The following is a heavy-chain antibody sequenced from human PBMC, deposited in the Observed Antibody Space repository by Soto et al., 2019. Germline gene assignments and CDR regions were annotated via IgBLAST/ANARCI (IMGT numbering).Heavy chain of an antibody. CDR2: ISGSGGST. V-gene: IGHV3-23*01. Sequence: GGSLRLSCATSGFTFSSYAMSWVRPAPGKGLEAVSAISGSGGSTYYADSVKGRFTISRDNSKNSLCLQMNSLRAEDTAVYYFASSPELYCSGGSCYSKGAFDIWGQGTMVTVSS. D-gene: IGHD2-15*01. CDR3: ASSPELYCSGGSCYSKGAFDI. J-gene: IGHJ3*02. CDR1: GFTFSSYA.